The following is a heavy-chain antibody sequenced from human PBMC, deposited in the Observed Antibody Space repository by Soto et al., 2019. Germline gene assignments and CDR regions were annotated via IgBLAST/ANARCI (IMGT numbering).Heavy chain of an antibody. CDR3: ARDRVAAAGTGYYGMDV. J-gene: IGHJ6*02. CDR2: IYHSGST. Sequence: QVQLQESGPGLVKPSGTLALTCAVSGGSISSSNWWSWVRQPPWTGLELIGEIYHSGSTKYNPSLKSRVTISVDKSKNQFSLKLSSVTAADTAVYYCARDRVAAAGTGYYGMDVWCQGTTVTVSS. CDR1: GGSISSSNW. D-gene: IGHD6-13*01. V-gene: IGHV4-4*02.